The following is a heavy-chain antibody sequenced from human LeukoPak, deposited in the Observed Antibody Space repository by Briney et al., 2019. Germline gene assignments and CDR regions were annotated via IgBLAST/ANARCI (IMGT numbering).Heavy chain of an antibody. Sequence: PGGSLRLSCAASGFTFSSYAMHWVRQAPGKGLEWVAVISYDGSNKYYADSVKGRFTISRDNSKNTLYLQMNSLRAEDTAVYYCARDRRSAAAGTGFRYWGQGTLVTVSS. V-gene: IGHV3-30*04. D-gene: IGHD6-13*01. J-gene: IGHJ4*02. CDR1: GFTFSSYA. CDR2: ISYDGSNK. CDR3: ARDRRSAAAGTGFRY.